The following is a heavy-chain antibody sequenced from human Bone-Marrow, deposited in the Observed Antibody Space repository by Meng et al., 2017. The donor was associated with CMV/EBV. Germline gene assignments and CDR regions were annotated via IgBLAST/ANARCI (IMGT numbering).Heavy chain of an antibody. CDR3: ARVSRDDFWSGYRYYFDY. D-gene: IGHD3-3*01. J-gene: IGHJ4*02. CDR2: IYYSGST. V-gene: IGHV4-39*07. CDR1: GGSISSSSYY. Sequence: SETLSLTCTVSGGSISSSSYYWGWIRQPPGKGLEWIGSIYYSGSTYYNPSLKSRVTISVDTSKNQFSLKLSSVTAADTAVYYCARVSRDDFWSGYRYYFDYWGQGTLVTVSS.